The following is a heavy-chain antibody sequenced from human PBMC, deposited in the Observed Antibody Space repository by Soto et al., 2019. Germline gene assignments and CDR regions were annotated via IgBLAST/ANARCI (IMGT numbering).Heavy chain of an antibody. CDR1: GGSISSYY. CDR2: IYYSGST. Sequence: SETLSLTCTVSGGSISSYYWSWIRQPPGKGLEWIGYIYYSGSTNYNPSLKSRVTISVDTSKNQFSLKLSSVTAADTAVYYCARYSGYDYAFGIWGQGTMVTVSS. CDR3: ARYSGYDYAFGI. J-gene: IGHJ3*02. V-gene: IGHV4-59*01. D-gene: IGHD5-12*01.